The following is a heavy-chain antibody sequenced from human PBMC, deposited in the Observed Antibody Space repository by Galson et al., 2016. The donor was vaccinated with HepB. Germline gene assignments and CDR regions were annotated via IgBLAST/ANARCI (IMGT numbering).Heavy chain of an antibody. V-gene: IGHV1-69*06. D-gene: IGHD4-17*01. CDR3: ARESGDYGLIAFDL. Sequence: SVKVSCKASGGTFSSYGISWVRQAPGQRLEWMGGIIPIFGAANYAQKFQGRVTITADTSTSTVYMEMNSLTSEDTAVYYWARESGDYGLIAFDLWGLGTMVTVSS. CDR2: IIPIFGAA. J-gene: IGHJ3*01. CDR1: GGTFSSYG.